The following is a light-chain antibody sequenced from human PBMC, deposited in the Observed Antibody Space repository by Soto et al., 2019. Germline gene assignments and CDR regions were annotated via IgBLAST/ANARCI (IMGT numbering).Light chain of an antibody. CDR1: SSDVGGYNY. CDR3: SSYTTSGTHVV. V-gene: IGLV2-14*01. Sequence: QSALTQPASVSGSPGQSITLSCTGTSSDVGGYNYVSWYQQHPGKAPKLMIYEVSNRPSGVSNRFSGSKSGNTASLTISGLQAEDEADYYCSSYTTSGTHVVFGGGTKVTVL. J-gene: IGLJ2*01. CDR2: EVS.